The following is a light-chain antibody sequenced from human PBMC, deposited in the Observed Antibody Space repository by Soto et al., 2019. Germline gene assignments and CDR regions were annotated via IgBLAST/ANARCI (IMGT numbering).Light chain of an antibody. V-gene: IGKV3-20*01. CDR3: QQYDSSPWT. Sequence: EIVLTQSPGTLSLSPGERATLSCRASQSLSSSYLAWYQQKPGQAPRLLMYGASSRATGIPDRFSGSGSGTDFTLTISRLEPEDFAVYYCQQYDSSPWTFGQGTKVDIK. J-gene: IGKJ1*01. CDR1: QSLSSSY. CDR2: GAS.